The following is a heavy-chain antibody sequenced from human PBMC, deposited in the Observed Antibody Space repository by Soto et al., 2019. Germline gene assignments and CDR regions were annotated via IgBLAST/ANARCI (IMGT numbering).Heavy chain of an antibody. CDR3: ARVRQWVVDYYYYYMDV. V-gene: IGHV1-18*01. CDR1: GYTFTSYG. CDR2: ISAYNGNT. J-gene: IGHJ6*03. Sequence: QVQLVQSGAEVKRPGASVKVSCKASGYTFTSYGISWVRQAPGQGLEWMGWISAYNGNTNYAQKLQGRVTMTTDTSTRTAYMELRSLRSDDTAVYYCARVRQWVVDYYYYYMDVWGKGTTVTVSS. D-gene: IGHD6-19*01.